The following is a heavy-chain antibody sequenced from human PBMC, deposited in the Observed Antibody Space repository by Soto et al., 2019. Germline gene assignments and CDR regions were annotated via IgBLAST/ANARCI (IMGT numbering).Heavy chain of an antibody. V-gene: IGHV1-3*04. J-gene: IGHJ4*02. CDR2: IFISHGSP. CDR1: GYAFTSHT. D-gene: IGHD2-8*01. Sequence: QVNLVQSGAEVKEPGASVRISCEASGYAFTSHTIHWARQAPVQGLEWMGWIFISHGSPRYAPQFQGRISFGRDTSATTAYMELTCLTFEDTAVYYCAREPEDGVPGDDWGQGTLVVVSS. CDR3: AREPEDGVPGDD.